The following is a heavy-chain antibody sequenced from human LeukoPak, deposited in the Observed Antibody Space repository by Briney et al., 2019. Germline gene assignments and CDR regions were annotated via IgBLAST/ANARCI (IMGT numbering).Heavy chain of an antibody. CDR3: ARGSLYSSGRGWYFDL. CDR1: GGSINSYY. CDR2: IYYRGGT. Sequence: SGTLYLTCTVSGGSINSYYWSWIRQPPGKGLEWIGYIYYRGGTNYNSSLKSRVTISVDTSNNQFSLKLTSVTAADTAMYYCARGSLYSSGRGWYFDLWGRGTLVTVSS. J-gene: IGHJ2*01. D-gene: IGHD6-19*01. V-gene: IGHV4-59*01.